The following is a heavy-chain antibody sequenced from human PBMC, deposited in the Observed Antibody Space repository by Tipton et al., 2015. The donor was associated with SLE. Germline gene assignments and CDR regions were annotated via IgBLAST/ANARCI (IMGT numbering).Heavy chain of an antibody. Sequence: TLSLTCTVSGDSINTRNYYWGWIRQPPGKGLDWIGSIFYGGRTHYNPFLESRVTMSVDTSKNQFSLELRSVTAADTAIYYCARRSVGWDRPPDWGQGTRVTVSS. CDR2: IFYGGRT. D-gene: IGHD6-19*01. CDR3: ARRSVGWDRPPD. V-gene: IGHV4-39*07. CDR1: GDSINTRNYY. J-gene: IGHJ4*02.